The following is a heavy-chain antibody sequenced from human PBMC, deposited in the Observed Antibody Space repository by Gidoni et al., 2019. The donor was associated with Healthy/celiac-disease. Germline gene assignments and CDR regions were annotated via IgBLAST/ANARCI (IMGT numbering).Heavy chain of an antibody. CDR1: VGTFSSYA. V-gene: IGHV1-69*06. Sequence: QVQLVQSGAEVKKPGSSVKVSCKASVGTFSSYAISWVRQAPGQGLEWMGGIIPIFGTANYAQKFQGRVTITADKSTSTAYMELSSLRSEDTAVYYCAGYSSGWTHYYYGMDVWGQGTTVTVSS. D-gene: IGHD6-19*01. CDR3: AGYSSGWTHYYYGMDV. J-gene: IGHJ6*02. CDR2: IIPIFGTA.